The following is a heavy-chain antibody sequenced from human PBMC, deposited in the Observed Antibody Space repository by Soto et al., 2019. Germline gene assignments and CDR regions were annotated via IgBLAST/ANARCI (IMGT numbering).Heavy chain of an antibody. D-gene: IGHD3-10*01. Sequence: PGGSLILSCAASGFIFSNYGFHWVRQAPGKGLEWVAVIWYDGKNKYYAASVKGRFTISRDNSKSKFYLQMNSLRAEDTAVYYCARAMVRGVVGYYGLDVWGQGTTVTVS. V-gene: IGHV3-33*01. J-gene: IGHJ6*02. CDR3: ARAMVRGVVGYYGLDV. CDR2: IWYDGKNK. CDR1: GFIFSNYG.